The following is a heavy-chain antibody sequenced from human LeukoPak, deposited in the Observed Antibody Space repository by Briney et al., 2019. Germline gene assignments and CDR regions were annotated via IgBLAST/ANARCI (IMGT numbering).Heavy chain of an antibody. V-gene: IGHV5-51*01. CDR3: ARRDLGYSYDRLGDWFDP. CDR2: IYPGDSDT. Sequence: GESLKISCKGSGYSFTSYWIGWVRQMPGKGLEWMGTIYPGDSDTRYSPSFQGQVTISADKSISTAYLQWSSLKAPDTAMYYCARRDLGYSYDRLGDWFDPWGQGTLVTVSS. CDR1: GYSFTSYW. J-gene: IGHJ5*02. D-gene: IGHD5-18*01.